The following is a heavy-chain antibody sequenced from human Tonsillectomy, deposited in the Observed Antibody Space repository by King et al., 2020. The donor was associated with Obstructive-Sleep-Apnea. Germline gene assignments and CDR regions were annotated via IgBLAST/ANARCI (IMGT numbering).Heavy chain of an antibody. CDR1: GFSLSTIGMC. Sequence: TLKESGPALVKPTQTLRLTCTFSGFSLSTIGMCVNWIRQPPGKALEWLARIDWDDDKFYLTSLKTRLTISKDTSKNQVVLTMTNVDPVDTATYYCARMYDFRSGCPDYWGQGTLVTVSS. V-gene: IGHV2-70*04. D-gene: IGHD3-3*01. J-gene: IGHJ4*02. CDR3: ARMYDFRSGCPDY. CDR2: IDWDDDK.